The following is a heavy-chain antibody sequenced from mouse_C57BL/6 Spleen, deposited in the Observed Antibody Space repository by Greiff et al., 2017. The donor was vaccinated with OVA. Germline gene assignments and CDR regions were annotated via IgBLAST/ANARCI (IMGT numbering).Heavy chain of an antibody. CDR3: ARRGNWEGDYFDY. V-gene: IGHV1-50*01. J-gene: IGHJ2*01. CDR2: IDPSDSYT. CDR1: GYTFTSYW. D-gene: IGHD4-1*01. Sequence: QVQLQQPGAELVKPGASVKLSCKASGYTFTSYWMQWVKQRPGQGLEWIGEIDPSDSYTNYNQKFKGKATLTVDTSSSTAYMQLSSLTSEDSAVDDCARRGNWEGDYFDYWGQGTTLTVSS.